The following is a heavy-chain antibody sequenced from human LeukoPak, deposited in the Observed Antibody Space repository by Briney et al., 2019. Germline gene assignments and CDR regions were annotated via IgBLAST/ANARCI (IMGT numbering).Heavy chain of an antibody. D-gene: IGHD3-10*01. J-gene: IGHJ4*02. CDR2: ISSNGGST. V-gene: IGHV3-64D*09. CDR1: GYTFSTYA. Sequence: GGSLRLSCSASGYTFSTYAMHWVRQTPGKGLECVPAISSNGGSTYYADSVKGRFTISRDNSKNTLYLQMSSLRAEDTAVYFCVRGSRYYYGSGTYFDYWGQGTLVTVSS. CDR3: VRGSRYYYGSGTYFDY.